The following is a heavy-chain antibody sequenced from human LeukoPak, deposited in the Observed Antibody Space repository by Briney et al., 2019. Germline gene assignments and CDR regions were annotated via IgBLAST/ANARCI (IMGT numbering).Heavy chain of an antibody. CDR1: GYSFTSYW. J-gene: IGHJ6*02. CDR2: IYPGDSDT. D-gene: IGHD3-10*01. Sequence: GASLKISCKGSGYSFTSYWSGWVRQMTGKGLEWMGIIYPGDSDTRYSPSLQGQVTISADKSISTAYLQWSSPKASDTAMYNCARHSLLLWFGESNYGMDVWGQGTTVTVSS. CDR3: ARHSLLLWFGESNYGMDV. V-gene: IGHV5-51*01.